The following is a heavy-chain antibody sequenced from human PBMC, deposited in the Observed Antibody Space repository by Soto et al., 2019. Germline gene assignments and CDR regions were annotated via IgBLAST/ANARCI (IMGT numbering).Heavy chain of an antibody. CDR2: ISSSGSTI. V-gene: IGHV3-48*03. CDR1: GFTFSSYE. D-gene: IGHD2-21*01. J-gene: IGHJ6*02. Sequence: PGGSLRLSCAASGFTFSSYEMNWVRQAPGKGLEWVSYISSSGSTIYYADSVKGRFTISRDNAKNSLYLQMNSLRAEDTAVYYCARDGRDWGQSVLYYYYYGMDVWGQGTTVTVSS. CDR3: ARDGRDWGQSVLYYYYYGMDV.